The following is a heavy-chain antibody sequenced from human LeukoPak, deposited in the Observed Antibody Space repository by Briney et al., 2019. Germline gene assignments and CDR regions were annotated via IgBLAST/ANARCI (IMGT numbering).Heavy chain of an antibody. CDR2: ISAYNGNT. CDR3: ARDCSSTSCYVRKGDY. V-gene: IGHV1-18*01. Sequence: GASVKVSCKASGYTFTSYGISWVRQAPGQGLEWMGWISAYNGNTNYAQKLQGRVTMTTDTSTSTAYMELRSLRSDDTAVYYCARDCSSTSCYVRKGDYRGQGTLVTVSS. J-gene: IGHJ4*02. CDR1: GYTFTSYG. D-gene: IGHD2-2*01.